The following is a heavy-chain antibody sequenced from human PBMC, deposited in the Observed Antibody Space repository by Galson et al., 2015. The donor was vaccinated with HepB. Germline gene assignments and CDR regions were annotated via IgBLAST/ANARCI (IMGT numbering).Heavy chain of an antibody. V-gene: IGHV1-18*01. J-gene: IGHJ5*01. CDR1: GYTFTSHS. CDR2: MSGDNGAT. D-gene: IGHD3-16*01. CDR3: AREGMAKFGGPTFDC. Sequence: SVKVSCTASGYTFTSHSVNWVRQAPGQGLEWMGWMSGDNGATKYAHKFQGRVTMTADTSTTTAYMELKSLRSDDTAVYYCAREGMAKFGGPTFDCWGQGTQITVSS.